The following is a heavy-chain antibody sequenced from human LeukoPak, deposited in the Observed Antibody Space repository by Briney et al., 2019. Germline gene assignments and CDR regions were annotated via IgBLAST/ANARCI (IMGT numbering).Heavy chain of an antibody. V-gene: IGHV3-9*01. J-gene: IGHJ4*02. CDR1: GFTFSSYG. D-gene: IGHD3-22*01. Sequence: GGSLRLSCAASGFTFSSYGMHWVRQAPGKGLEWVSGISWNSGSIGYADSVKGRFTISRDNAKNSLYLQMNSLRAEDTALYYCAKGSLFSPYYDSSGYDYWGQGTLVTVSS. CDR3: AKGSLFSPYYDSSGYDY. CDR2: ISWNSGSI.